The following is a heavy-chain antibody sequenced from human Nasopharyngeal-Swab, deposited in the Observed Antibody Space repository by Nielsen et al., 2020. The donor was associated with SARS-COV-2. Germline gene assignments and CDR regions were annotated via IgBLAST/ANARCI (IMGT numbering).Heavy chain of an antibody. J-gene: IGHJ4*02. CDR3: ARFRRDGYNKPFDY. CDR2: ISYDGSNK. V-gene: IGHV3-30*03. D-gene: IGHD5-24*01. Sequence: GGSLRLSCAASGFTFSSYGMHWVRQAPGKGLEWVAVISYDGSNKYYADSVKGRFTISRDNAKNSLYLQMNSLRAEDTAVYYCARFRRDGYNKPFDYWGQGTLVTVSS. CDR1: GFTFSSYG.